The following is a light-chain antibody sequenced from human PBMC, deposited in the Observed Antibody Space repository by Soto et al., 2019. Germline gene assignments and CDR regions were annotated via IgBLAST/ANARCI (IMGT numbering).Light chain of an antibody. CDR3: QRGYT. CDR2: GSS. CDR1: QSVSSSY. J-gene: IGKJ2*01. V-gene: IGKV3-20*01. Sequence: EIVLTQSPGTLSLSPGERATLSCRASQSVSSSYLAWYQQKPGQAPSLLIFGSSSRATGIPDRFSGSGSGTDFTLTISRLEPEDFAVYSCQRGYTFGQGTKLAIK.